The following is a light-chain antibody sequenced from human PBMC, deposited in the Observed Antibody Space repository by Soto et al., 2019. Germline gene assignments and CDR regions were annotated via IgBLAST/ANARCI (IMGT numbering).Light chain of an antibody. J-gene: IGKJ1*01. Sequence: EIVMTQSTATLSVSPGERATLSCRASQSVSSNLAWYQQKPGQAPRLLIYGASTRATGIPARFSGSGSGTEFTLTISSLEPEDFAVYYCQQRWTFGQGTKVDIK. CDR1: QSVSSN. V-gene: IGKV3-15*01. CDR3: QQRWT. CDR2: GAS.